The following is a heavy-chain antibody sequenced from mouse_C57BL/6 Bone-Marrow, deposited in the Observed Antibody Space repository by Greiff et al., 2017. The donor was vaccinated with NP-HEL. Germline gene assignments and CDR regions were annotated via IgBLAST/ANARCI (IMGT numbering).Heavy chain of an antibody. CDR3: ERREVGSYFDY. D-gene: IGHD1-3*01. V-gene: IGHV1-22*01. CDR2: INPNNGGT. CDR1: GYTFTDYN. Sequence: VQLQQSGPELVKPGASVKMSCKASGYTFTDYNMHWVKQSHGKSLEWIGYINPNNGGTSYNQKFKGKATLTVNKSFSTAYMELRSLTSEDSAVYYCERREVGSYFDYWGQGTTLTVSS. J-gene: IGHJ2*01.